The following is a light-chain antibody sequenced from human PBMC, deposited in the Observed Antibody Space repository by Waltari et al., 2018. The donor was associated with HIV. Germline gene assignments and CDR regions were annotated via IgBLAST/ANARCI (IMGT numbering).Light chain of an antibody. CDR2: RDD. J-gene: IGLJ3*02. CDR3: QVWDSNAMV. CDR1: NIGDRN. Sequence: SYELTQPLSVSVALGQPARVPCGGRNIGDRNVGWYQQKAGQAPTLLIYRDDSRPSGIPERFAGSNSGNTATLTITGAQGGDEGDYYCQVWDSNAMVFGGGTTLTVL. V-gene: IGLV3-9*01.